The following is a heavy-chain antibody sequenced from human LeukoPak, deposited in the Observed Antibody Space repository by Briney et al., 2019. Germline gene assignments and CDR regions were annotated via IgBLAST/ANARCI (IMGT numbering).Heavy chain of an antibody. CDR2: ISGSSSTI. V-gene: IGHV3-48*01. Sequence: GGSLRLSCAASGFTFRSYSMNWVRQAPGKGLEWVSYISGSSSTIYYADSVKGRFTISRDNAKNSLSLQMNSLRAEDTAVYYCARDWGYWGQGTLVTVSP. J-gene: IGHJ4*02. CDR1: GFTFRSYS. CDR3: ARDWGY. D-gene: IGHD3-16*01.